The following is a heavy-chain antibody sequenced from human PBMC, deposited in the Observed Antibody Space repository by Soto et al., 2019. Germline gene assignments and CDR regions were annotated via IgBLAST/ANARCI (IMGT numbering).Heavy chain of an antibody. D-gene: IGHD1-7*01. CDR1: GYAFTSYA. CDR2: INAGNGNT. Sequence: EASVKVSCKASGYAFTSYAMHWVRQAPGQRLEWMGWINAGNGNTKYSQKFQGRVTITRDTSASTAYMELSSLRSEDTAVYYCARDRITGTTRGLAGYWGQGTLVTVSS. CDR3: ARDRITGTTRGLAGY. V-gene: IGHV1-3*01. J-gene: IGHJ4*02.